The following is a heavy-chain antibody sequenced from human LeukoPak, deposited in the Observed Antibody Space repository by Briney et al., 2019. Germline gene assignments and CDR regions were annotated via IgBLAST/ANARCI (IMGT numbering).Heavy chain of an antibody. CDR3: ARASYSSSSDFDY. D-gene: IGHD6-6*01. CDR2: IHYTGST. CDR1: GGSISSYY. Sequence: SETLSLTCTVSGGSISSYYWSWIRQSPGKGLEGIGYIHYTGSTNYNPSLKSRVTISVETSKNQFSLKLSSVTAADTAVYYCARASYSSSSDFDYWGQGTLVTVSS. J-gene: IGHJ4*02. V-gene: IGHV4-59*01.